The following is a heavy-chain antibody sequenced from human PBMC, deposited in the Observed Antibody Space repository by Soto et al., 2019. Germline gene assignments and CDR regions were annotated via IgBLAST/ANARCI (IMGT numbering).Heavy chain of an antibody. D-gene: IGHD2-21*01. CDR3: ARRWGGTFDY. J-gene: IGHJ4*02. Sequence: SDTLSLTCTVYSYSISSYYWRWIKQPPGKGLEWIGYIYYSGSTNYNPSLKSRVTISVDTSKNQFSLKMSSVTAADTAVYYCARRWGGTFDYWGQGTRVTVS. CDR2: IYYSGST. CDR1: SYSISSYY. V-gene: IGHV4-59*07.